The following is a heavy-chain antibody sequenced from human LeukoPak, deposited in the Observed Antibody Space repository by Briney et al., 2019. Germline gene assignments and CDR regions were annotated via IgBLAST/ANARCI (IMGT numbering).Heavy chain of an antibody. CDR2: IYTSGST. V-gene: IGHV4-4*07. D-gene: IGHD6-13*01. CDR1: GGSISSYY. CDR3: AGIAAAHNWFDP. J-gene: IGHJ5*02. Sequence: RSSETLSLTCTVSGGSISSYYWSWIRQPAGKGLEWIGRIYTSGSTNYNPSLKSRVTMSVDTSKNQFSLKLSSVTAADPAVYYCAGIAAAHNWFDPWGQGALVTVSS.